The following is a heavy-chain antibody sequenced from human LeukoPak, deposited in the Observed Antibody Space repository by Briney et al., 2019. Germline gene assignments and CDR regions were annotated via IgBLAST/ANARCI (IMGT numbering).Heavy chain of an antibody. J-gene: IGHJ4*02. CDR1: GYTFTSCD. V-gene: IGHV1-8*01. Sequence: ASVKVSCKASGYTFTSCDINWVRQATGQGLEWMGWMNPNSGNTGYGQRFQGRITMTRDISIGTAYRELSNLTSEDTAIYYCTRGSSGRRDNWGQGTLVTVSA. D-gene: IGHD6-19*01. CDR2: MNPNSGNT. CDR3: TRGSSGRRDN.